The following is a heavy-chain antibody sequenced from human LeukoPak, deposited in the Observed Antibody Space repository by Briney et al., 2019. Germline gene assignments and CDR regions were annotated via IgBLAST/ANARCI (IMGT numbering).Heavy chain of an antibody. V-gene: IGHV3-23*01. CDR2: ISGSGGST. CDR1: GFTFSSYA. Sequence: SGGSLRLSCAASGFTFSSYAMSWVRQAPGKGLEWVSAISGSGGSTYYADSVKGRFTISRDNSKNTLYLQMNSLRAEDTAVYYCARPTYGGGGYYFDYWGQGTLVTVSS. J-gene: IGHJ4*02. D-gene: IGHD4-17*01. CDR3: ARPTYGGGGYYFDY.